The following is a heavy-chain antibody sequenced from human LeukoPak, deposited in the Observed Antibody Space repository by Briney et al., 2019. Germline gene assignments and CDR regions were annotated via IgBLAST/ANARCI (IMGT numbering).Heavy chain of an antibody. J-gene: IGHJ3*02. Sequence: PGGSLRLSCAASGFTFSSNSMNWVRQAPGKGLEWVSCISSSSNFIHYADSVKGRFTISRDNAKNSLYLQMNSLRAEDTAVYYCARDQVYSRGWYGLGAFDIWGQGTMVTVSS. D-gene: IGHD6-19*01. CDR1: GFTFSSNS. CDR2: ISSSSNFI. V-gene: IGHV3-21*01. CDR3: ARDQVYSRGWYGLGAFDI.